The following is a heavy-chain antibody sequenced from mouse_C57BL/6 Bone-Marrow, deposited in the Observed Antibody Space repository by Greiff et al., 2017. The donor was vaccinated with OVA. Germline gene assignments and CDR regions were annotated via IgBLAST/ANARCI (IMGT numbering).Heavy chain of an antibody. CDR1: GYTFTSYW. Sequence: QVQLKQPGAELVKPGASVKLSCKASGYTFTSYWMHWVKQRPGQGLEWIGMIHPNSGSTNYNEKFKSKATLTVDKSSSIAYMQLSSLTSEDSAVYYCARSSYYSNYVGYWGQGTTLTVSS. CDR2: IHPNSGST. CDR3: ARSSYYSNYVGY. V-gene: IGHV1-64*01. D-gene: IGHD2-5*01. J-gene: IGHJ2*01.